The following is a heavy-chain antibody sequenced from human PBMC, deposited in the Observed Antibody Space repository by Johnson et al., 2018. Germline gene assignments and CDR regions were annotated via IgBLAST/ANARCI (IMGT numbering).Heavy chain of an antibody. V-gene: IGHV3-64*01. CDR2: LSTNGGST. Sequence: EVQLLESGGGLVQPGGSLRLSCAASGFTFSNYAMHWVRQAPGKGLEYVSALSTNGGSTDYASSVKGRFTISSDNSKNTRYLQMGSLGVEDMAVYYCARGGYSSSFSYYYYYMDVWGKGTTVTVSS. CDR1: GFTFSNYA. J-gene: IGHJ6*03. CDR3: ARGGYSSSFSYYYYYMDV. D-gene: IGHD6-6*01.